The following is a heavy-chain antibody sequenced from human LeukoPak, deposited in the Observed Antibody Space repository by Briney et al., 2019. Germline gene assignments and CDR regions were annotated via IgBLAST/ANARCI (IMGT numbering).Heavy chain of an antibody. CDR1: GGSISSHY. J-gene: IGHJ4*02. D-gene: IGHD2-2*01. V-gene: IGHV4-59*11. CDR2: IYYSGST. Sequence: SETLSLTCTVSGGSISSHYWSWIRQPPGKGLEWIGYIYYSGSTNYNPSLKSRVTISVDTSKNQLSLKLSSVTAADTAVYYCARYCSSTSCYRFDYWGQGTLVTVSS. CDR3: ARYCSSTSCYRFDY.